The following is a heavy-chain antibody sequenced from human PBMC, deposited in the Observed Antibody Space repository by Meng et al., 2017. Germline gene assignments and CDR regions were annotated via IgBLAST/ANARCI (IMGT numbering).Heavy chain of an antibody. CDR1: GGTFSSYA. Sequence: QGQLVESGAEGKKPGSLVKVSCKASGGTFSSYAISWVRQAPGQGLEWMGGIIPIFGTANYAQKFQGRVTITADESTSTAYMELSRLRSDDTAIYYCVRDEDTSAAGKLFGDYWGQGTLVTVSS. D-gene: IGHD6-13*01. CDR3: VRDEDTSAAGKLFGDY. CDR2: IIPIFGTA. V-gene: IGHV1-69*01. J-gene: IGHJ4*02.